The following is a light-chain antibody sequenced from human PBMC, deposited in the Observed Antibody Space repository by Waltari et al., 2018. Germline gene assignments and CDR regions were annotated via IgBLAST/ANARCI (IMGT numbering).Light chain of an antibody. V-gene: IGLV3-19*01. CDR1: SLRTYY. Sequence: SSELTQDPAVSVALGQTVRITCQGDSLRTYYASWYQQMPGQAPVLVIYGKNNRPSGIPDRFSGASSGNTASLTISGAQAEDEADYYCNSRDSSGNHVLFGGGTKLTVL. CDR3: NSRDSSGNHVL. CDR2: GKN. J-gene: IGLJ2*01.